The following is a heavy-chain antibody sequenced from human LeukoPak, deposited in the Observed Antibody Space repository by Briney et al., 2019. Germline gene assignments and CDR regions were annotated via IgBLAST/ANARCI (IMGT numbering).Heavy chain of an antibody. CDR2: INSAGSDI. CDR3: VRTYYYDSSGYYAYFDY. D-gene: IGHD3-22*01. CDR1: GFTFSSYW. J-gene: IGHJ4*02. V-gene: IGHV3-74*01. Sequence: GGSLRLSCAASGFTFSSYWMHWVRQAPGKGLVWVSRINSAGSDITYADSVEGRFTISRDNAKDTLYLKMNSLRAEDTAVYYCVRTYYYDSSGYYAYFDYWGQGTLVTVSS.